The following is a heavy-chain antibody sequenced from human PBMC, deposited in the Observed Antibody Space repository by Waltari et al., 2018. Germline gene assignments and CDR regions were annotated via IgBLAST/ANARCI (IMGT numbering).Heavy chain of an antibody. CDR1: GFTFDDYP. J-gene: IGHJ4*02. D-gene: IGHD6-13*01. CDR3: AKGRSWYRGGLDY. Sequence: EVQLVESGGVVVQPGGSLRLSCAASGFTFDDYPMPWVRQAPGKGLEWVSLISWDGGSTYYADSVKGRFTISRDNSKNSLYLQMNSLRTEDTALYYCAKGRSWYRGGLDYWGQGTLVTVSS. V-gene: IGHV3-43*01. CDR2: ISWDGGST.